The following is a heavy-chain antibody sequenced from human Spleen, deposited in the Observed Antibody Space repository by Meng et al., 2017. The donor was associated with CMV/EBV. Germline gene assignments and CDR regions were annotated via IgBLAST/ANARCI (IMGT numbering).Heavy chain of an antibody. CDR2: ISLNGDFI. V-gene: IGHV3-20*04. CDR3: ARGAAGTTFDY. J-gene: IGHJ4*02. CDR1: GFTFDDYG. Sequence: GGSLRLSCAASGFTFDDYGMTWVRQAPGKGLEWVSGISLNGDFINYADSVKGRFTISRDNAKNSLYLQMNNLRAEDTALYYCARGAAGTTFDYWGQGTLVTVSS. D-gene: IGHD1-1*01.